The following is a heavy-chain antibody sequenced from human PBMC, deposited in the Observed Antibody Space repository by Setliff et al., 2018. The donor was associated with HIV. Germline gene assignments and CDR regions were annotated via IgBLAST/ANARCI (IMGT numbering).Heavy chain of an antibody. J-gene: IGHJ5*02. V-gene: IGHV1-2*02. CDR1: GYTFTDYF. CDR3: ARGGRLWGQYGVDL. Sequence: ASVKVSCKTSGYTFTDYFIHWVRQAPGQGLEWMGWLNPNTGATDSAQTLQGRFTMTRDNSINTAYMDLTRLTSDDTGVYFCARGGRLWGQYGVDLWGQGTQVTVPQ. CDR2: LNPNTGAT. D-gene: IGHD3-16*01.